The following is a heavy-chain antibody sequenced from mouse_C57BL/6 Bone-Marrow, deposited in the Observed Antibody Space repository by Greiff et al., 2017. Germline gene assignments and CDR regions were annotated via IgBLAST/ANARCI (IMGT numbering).Heavy chain of an antibody. CDR3: ARLQTGQLRLQAMDY. J-gene: IGHJ4*01. D-gene: IGHD3-2*02. V-gene: IGHV1-18*01. CDR1: GYTFTDYN. CDR2: INPNNGGT. Sequence: EVQLQQSGPELVKPGASVKIPCKASGYTFTDYNMDWVKQSHGKSLEWIGDINPNNGGTIYNQKFKGKATLTVDKSSSTAYMELRSLTSEDTAVYYCARLQTGQLRLQAMDYWGQGTSVTVSS.